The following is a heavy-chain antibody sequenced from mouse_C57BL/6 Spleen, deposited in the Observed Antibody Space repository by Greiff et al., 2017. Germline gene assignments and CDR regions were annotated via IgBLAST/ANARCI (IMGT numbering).Heavy chain of an antibody. Sequence: QVQLQQSGAELVKPGASVKLSCKASGYTFTSYWMHWVKQRPGRGLEWIGRIDPNSGGTKYNEKFKSKATLTVDNPSSTAYMQLSSMTSEDCAVYYYASGEYYGGSSPFAYWGQGTLVTVSA. CDR1: GYTFTSYW. CDR2: IDPNSGGT. V-gene: IGHV1-72*01. D-gene: IGHD1-1*01. J-gene: IGHJ3*01. CDR3: ASGEYYGGSSPFAY.